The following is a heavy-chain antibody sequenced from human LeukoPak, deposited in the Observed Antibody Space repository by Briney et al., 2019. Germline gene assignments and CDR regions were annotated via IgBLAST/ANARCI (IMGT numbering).Heavy chain of an antibody. CDR1: GYTFTAYY. CDR3: ARDGVTYGYPEY. D-gene: IGHD5-18*01. J-gene: IGHJ4*02. CDR2: ITPDSGT. Sequence: ASVKVSCKASGYTFTAYYMHWVRQAPGQGLEWVGWITPDSGTDYAQKFLGRVTLTWDTSINTAYMEVTSLTYDDTAVYYCARDGVTYGYPEYWGQGTLVTVSS. V-gene: IGHV1-2*02.